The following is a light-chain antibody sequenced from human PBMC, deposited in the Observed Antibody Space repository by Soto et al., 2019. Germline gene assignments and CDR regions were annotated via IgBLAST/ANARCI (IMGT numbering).Light chain of an antibody. CDR2: KAS. J-gene: IGKJ2*01. V-gene: IGKV1-5*03. Sequence: DIQMTQSPSTLSASVGDRVTITCRASQSISSWLAWYQQKPGKAPKVLIYKASSLKSGVPSRFSGSGSGTEFTLTISSLQPDDFATYYCQQYNSIPRTFGQGTKLEIK. CDR1: QSISSW. CDR3: QQYNSIPRT.